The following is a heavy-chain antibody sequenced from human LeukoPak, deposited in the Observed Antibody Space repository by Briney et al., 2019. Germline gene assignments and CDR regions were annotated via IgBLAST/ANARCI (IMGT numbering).Heavy chain of an antibody. J-gene: IGHJ4*02. Sequence: ASVKVSCKASGYTFTGYYMHWVRQAPGQGLEWMGWINPNSGGTNYAQKFQGRVTMTRDTSISTAYMELSRLRSDDTAVYYCARDRGYCSSNSCSAVLFDYWGQGTLVTVSS. V-gene: IGHV1-2*02. CDR2: INPNSGGT. D-gene: IGHD2-2*01. CDR3: ARDRGYCSSNSCSAVLFDY. CDR1: GYTFTGYY.